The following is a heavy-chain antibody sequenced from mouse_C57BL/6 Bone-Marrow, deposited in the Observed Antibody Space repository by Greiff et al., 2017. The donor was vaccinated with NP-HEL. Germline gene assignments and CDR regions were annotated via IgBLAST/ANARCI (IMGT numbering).Heavy chain of an antibody. Sequence: QVQLQQSGAELARPGASVKLSCKASGYTFTSYGISWVKQSPGQGLEWIGEIYPRSGNTYYNEKFKGKATLTADKSSSTAYMELRSLTSADSAVYVCARDGRRFAYWGQGTGVTVSA. CDR2: IYPRSGNT. CDR1: GYTFTSYG. D-gene: IGHD2-3*01. V-gene: IGHV1-81*01. CDR3: ARDGRRFAY. J-gene: IGHJ3*01.